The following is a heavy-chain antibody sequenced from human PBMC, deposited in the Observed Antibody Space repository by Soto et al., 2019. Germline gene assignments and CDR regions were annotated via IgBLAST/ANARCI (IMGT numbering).Heavy chain of an antibody. J-gene: IGHJ4*02. CDR3: ARYYRGSGRYFFDY. V-gene: IGHV3-7*03. CDR1: GFTFISSL. Sequence: XGSLRLTCVASGFTFISSLMCWIRQAPGKGLEWVANINQDGGVTYYVDSVEGRFTISRDNTKDSLYLQMNSLRGEDTAIYYCARYYRGSGRYFFDYWGQGTLVTVYS. CDR2: INQDGGVT. D-gene: IGHD6-19*01.